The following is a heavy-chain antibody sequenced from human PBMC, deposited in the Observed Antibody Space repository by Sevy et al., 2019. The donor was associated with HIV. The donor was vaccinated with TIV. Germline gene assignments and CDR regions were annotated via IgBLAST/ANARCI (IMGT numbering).Heavy chain of an antibody. J-gene: IGHJ3*02. V-gene: IGHV4-59*11. CDR3: ARRMAAAAFDGFDI. CDR1: GGSITGHY. Sequence: SETLSLTCTVSGGSITGHYWSWLRRPPGRGLEWIGYIYYTGSTNYNPSLKSRVTLSVDTSNNQFSLKLNSLTAADTAVYYCARRMAAAAFDGFDIWGQGTMVTVSS. D-gene: IGHD6-13*01. CDR2: IYYTGST.